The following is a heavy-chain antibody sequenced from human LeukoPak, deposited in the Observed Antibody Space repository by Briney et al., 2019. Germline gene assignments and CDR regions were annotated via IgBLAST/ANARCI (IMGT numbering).Heavy chain of an antibody. CDR1: GFTVSSNY. Sequence: GGSLRLSCAASGFTVSSNYMSWVRQAPGKGLEWVSVIYSGGSTYYADSVKGRFTISRDNSKDTLYLQMNSLRAEDTAVYYCARLGRLGAFDYWGQGTLVTVSS. D-gene: IGHD1-26*01. CDR3: ARLGRLGAFDY. V-gene: IGHV3-53*01. J-gene: IGHJ4*02. CDR2: IYSGGST.